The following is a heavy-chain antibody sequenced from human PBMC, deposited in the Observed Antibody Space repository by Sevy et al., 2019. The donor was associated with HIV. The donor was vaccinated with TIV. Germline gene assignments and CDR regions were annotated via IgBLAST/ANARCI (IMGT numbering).Heavy chain of an antibody. CDR1: GFTFSSYS. CDR2: ISSSSTI. CDR3: ARDRVLTDYYFDY. Sequence: GRSLRLSCAASGFTFSSYSMNWVRQAPGKGLEWVSYISSSSTIYYADSVKGRFTISRDNAKNSLYLQMNSLRDEDTAVYYCARDRVLTDYYFDYWGQGTLVTVSS. V-gene: IGHV3-48*02. J-gene: IGHJ4*02.